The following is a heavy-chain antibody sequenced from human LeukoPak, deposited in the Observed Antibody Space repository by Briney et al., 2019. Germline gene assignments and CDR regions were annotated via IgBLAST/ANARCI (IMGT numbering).Heavy chain of an antibody. D-gene: IGHD2-15*01. CDR3: ARGSCSAGSCYQVDN. CDR2: IHYSGST. J-gene: IGHJ4*02. CDR1: GGSINDYY. Sequence: SETLSLTFTVSGGSINDYYWNWIRQPPGKGLEWIGYIHYSGSTNYSPSLKSRVTISIDTSKNQFSLKLSSVTAADTAVYYCARGSCSAGSCYQVDNWGQGTLVTVSS. V-gene: IGHV4-59*01.